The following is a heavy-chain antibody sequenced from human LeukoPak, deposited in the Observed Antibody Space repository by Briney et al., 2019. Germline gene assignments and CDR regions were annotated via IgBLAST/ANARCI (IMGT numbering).Heavy chain of an antibody. D-gene: IGHD4-23*01. CDR2: ISVTGGST. CDR3: AKVNHDDGGNSYFDY. Sequence: GGSLRLSCAASGFTFSTYAMSWVRQAPGRGLEWVSAISVTGGSTYSADSVKGRFTISRDNSKNTLYLQMNSLRAEDTAVYYCAKVNHDDGGNSYFDYWGQGTLVTVSS. J-gene: IGHJ4*02. V-gene: IGHV3-23*01. CDR1: GFTFSTYA.